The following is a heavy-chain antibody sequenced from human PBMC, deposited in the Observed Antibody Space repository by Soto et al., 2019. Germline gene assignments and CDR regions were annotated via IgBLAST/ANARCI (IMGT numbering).Heavy chain of an antibody. Sequence: QVQLQQWGAGLLKPSETLSLTCAVYGRSLSGYYWSWISQPPGKGLEWIGEINHSGSTNYNPSLKSRVTISLDTSKNQFSLKLSSVTAADTAVYYCARRRWREASDYWGQGTLVTVSS. D-gene: IGHD1-26*01. CDR3: ARRRWREASDY. CDR2: INHSGST. J-gene: IGHJ4*02. CDR1: GRSLSGYY. V-gene: IGHV4-34*01.